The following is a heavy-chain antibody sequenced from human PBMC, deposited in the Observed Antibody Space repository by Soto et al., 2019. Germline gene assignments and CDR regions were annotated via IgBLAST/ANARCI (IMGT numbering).Heavy chain of an antibody. V-gene: IGHV1-8*01. J-gene: IGHJ5*02. D-gene: IGHD3-3*01. Sequence: ASVKVSCKASGYTFTSYDINWVRQATGQGLEWMGWMNPNSGNTGYAQKFQGRVTMTRNTSISTAYMELSSLRSEDTAVYYCARTLTRITIFGVVISWFDPWGQGTLVTVSS. CDR1: GYTFTSYD. CDR3: ARTLTRITIFGVVISWFDP. CDR2: MNPNSGNT.